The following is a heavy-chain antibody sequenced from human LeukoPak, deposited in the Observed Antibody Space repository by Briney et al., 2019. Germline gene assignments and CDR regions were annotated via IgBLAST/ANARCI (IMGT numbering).Heavy chain of an antibody. CDR3: ARGIDY. Sequence: GGSLRLSCAASGFTFSSYSMNWVRQAPGKELEWVSVIYTGGGRYYADSVRGRFTISRDTSKKMVFLQMNSLRVEDTAVYYCARGIDYWGRGTLVTVSS. V-gene: IGHV3-53*01. J-gene: IGHJ4*02. CDR2: IYTGGGR. CDR1: GFTFSSYS.